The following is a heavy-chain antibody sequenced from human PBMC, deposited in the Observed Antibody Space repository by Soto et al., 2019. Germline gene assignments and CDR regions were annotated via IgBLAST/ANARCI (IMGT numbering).Heavy chain of an antibody. CDR3: ARVITTPNWFDP. V-gene: IGHV1-8*01. J-gene: IGHJ5*02. CDR2: MNPNSGNT. CDR1: GYTFTSYD. Sequence: ASVKVSCKASGYTFTSYDINWVRQATGQGLEWMGWMNPNSGNTGHAQKFQGRVTMTRNTSISTAYMELSSLRSEDTAVYYCARVITTPNWFDPWGQGTLVTVSS. D-gene: IGHD3-22*01.